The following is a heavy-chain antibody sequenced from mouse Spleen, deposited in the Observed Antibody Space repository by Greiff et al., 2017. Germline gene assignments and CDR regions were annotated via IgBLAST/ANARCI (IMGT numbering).Heavy chain of an antibody. CDR2: ISSGGSYT. CDR1: GFAFSSYD. J-gene: IGHJ4*01. CDR3: ARQDDYDATGGYAMDY. D-gene: IGHD2-4*01. V-gene: IGHV5-9*02. Sequence: EVKLMESGGGLVKPGGSLKLSCAASGFAFSSYDMSWVRQTPEKRLEWVATISSGGSYTYYPDSVKGRFTISRDNARNTLYLQMSSLRSEDTALYYCARQDDYDATGGYAMDYWGQGTSVTVSS.